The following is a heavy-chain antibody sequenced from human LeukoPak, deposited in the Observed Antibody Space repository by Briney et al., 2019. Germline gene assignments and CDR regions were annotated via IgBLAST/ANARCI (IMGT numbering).Heavy chain of an antibody. CDR1: GGSFSGYY. D-gene: IGHD6-13*01. V-gene: IGHV4-34*01. CDR2: INHSGST. Sequence: PSETLSLTCAVYGGSFSGYYWSWIRQPPGKGLEWIGEINHSGSTNYNPPLKSRVTISVDTSKNQFSLKLSSVTAADTAVYYCARVPGIAPFDYWGQGTLVTVSS. CDR3: ARVPGIAPFDY. J-gene: IGHJ4*02.